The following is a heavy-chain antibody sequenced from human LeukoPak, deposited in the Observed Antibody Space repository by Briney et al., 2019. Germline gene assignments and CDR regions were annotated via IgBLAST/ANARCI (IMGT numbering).Heavy chain of an antibody. D-gene: IGHD6-13*01. CDR1: GGSFSGYY. J-gene: IGHJ6*03. Sequence: PSETLSLTCAVYGGSFSGYYWSWIRQPPGKGLEWIGEINHSGSTNYNPSLKSRVTISVDTSKNQFSLKLSSVTAADTAVYYCARLRIAAAGTSHYYYYYMDVWGKGTTVTISS. V-gene: IGHV4-34*01. CDR2: INHSGST. CDR3: ARLRIAAAGTSHYYYYYMDV.